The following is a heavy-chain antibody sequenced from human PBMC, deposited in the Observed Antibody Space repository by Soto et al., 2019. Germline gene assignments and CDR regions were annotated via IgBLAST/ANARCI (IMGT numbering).Heavy chain of an antibody. J-gene: IGHJ6*02. Sequence: EVQLVESGGGLVQPGGSLRLSCAASGFTFSSYWMSWVRQAPGKGLEWVANIKQDGSEKYYVDSVKGRFTISRDNAKNSLYLQMNSLRAEDTAVYYCARVGAARDIAASEERYDFWSGYYRYYYYGMDVWGQGTTVTVSS. V-gene: IGHV3-7*03. D-gene: IGHD3-3*01. CDR1: GFTFSSYW. CDR3: ARVGAARDIAASEERYDFWSGYYRYYYYGMDV. CDR2: IKQDGSEK.